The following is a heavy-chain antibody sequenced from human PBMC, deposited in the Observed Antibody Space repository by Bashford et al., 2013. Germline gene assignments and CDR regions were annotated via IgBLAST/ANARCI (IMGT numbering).Heavy chain of an antibody. V-gene: IGHV1-69*10. CDR2: IIPILGIA. D-gene: IGHD2-15*01. Sequence: VASVKVSCKASGGTFSSYAISWVRQAPGQGLEWMGGIIPILGIANYAQKFQGRVTITADKSTSTAYMELSSLRSEDTAVYYCARSFLGYCSGGSCLKHFDYWGQGTLVTVSS. CDR3: ARSFLGYCSGGSCLKHFDY. J-gene: IGHJ4*02. CDR1: GGTFSSYA.